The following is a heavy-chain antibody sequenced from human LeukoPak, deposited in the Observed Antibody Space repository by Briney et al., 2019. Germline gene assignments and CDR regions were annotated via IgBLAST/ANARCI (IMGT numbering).Heavy chain of an antibody. J-gene: IGHJ5*02. CDR1: GFSFSSNW. D-gene: IGHD1-1*01. CDR3: ARLGLEVGGPNWFDP. CDR2: IKRDGSQK. Sequence: GGSLRLSCAAPGFSFSSNWMGWVRQAPGKGLEWVAHIKRDGSQKYYLDSVKGRFTISRGNAKNSLYLQMNSLRVEDTAVYYCARLGLEVGGPNWFDPWGQGTLVTVSS. V-gene: IGHV3-7*01.